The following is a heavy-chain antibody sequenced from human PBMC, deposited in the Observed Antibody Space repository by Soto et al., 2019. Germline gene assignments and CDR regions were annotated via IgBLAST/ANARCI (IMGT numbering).Heavy chain of an antibody. CDR2: IYWDDDK. D-gene: IGHD3-10*01. CDR3: AHHPYYGLGSYSFDY. J-gene: IGHJ4*02. Sequence: QITLKESGPTLVRPTQTLTLTCTFSGFSLTTSGVGVGWIRQPPGKALEWLAVIYWDDDKRYSSSLKSRLTITKATSKNQGVLTMTNMDPVDTATYYCAHHPYYGLGSYSFDYWGQGTLVTVSS. CDR1: GFSLTTSGVG. V-gene: IGHV2-5*02.